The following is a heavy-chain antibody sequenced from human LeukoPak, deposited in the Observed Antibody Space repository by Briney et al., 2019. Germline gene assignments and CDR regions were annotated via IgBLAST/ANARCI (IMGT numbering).Heavy chain of an antibody. CDR2: IYYSGST. J-gene: IGHJ2*01. Sequence: TLSLTCTVSGGSISSGDYYWSSIRQPPGKSLEWIGYIYYSGSTYYNPSLKSRVTISVDTSKNQFSLKLSSVTAADTAVYYCARALGYCSSTSCLGIRTPWYFDRWGRGTLVTVSS. D-gene: IGHD2-2*01. V-gene: IGHV4-30-4*08. CDR1: GGSISSGDYY. CDR3: ARALGYCSSTSCLGIRTPWYFDR.